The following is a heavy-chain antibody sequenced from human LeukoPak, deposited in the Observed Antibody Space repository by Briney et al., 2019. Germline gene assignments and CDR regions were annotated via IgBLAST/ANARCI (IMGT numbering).Heavy chain of an antibody. CDR2: INSDGSST. V-gene: IGHV3-74*01. CDR1: GFSFSSDW. J-gene: IGHJ4*02. CDR3: GRALGSPLDY. D-gene: IGHD1-26*01. Sequence: PARSRRLSSAPSGFSFSSDWMHWVSQVPGGGLVWVSRINSDGSSTAYADSVKGRFTISRDNVKNTLYLQMNSLRVEDTAVYYCGRALGSPLDYWGQGTLVTVSS.